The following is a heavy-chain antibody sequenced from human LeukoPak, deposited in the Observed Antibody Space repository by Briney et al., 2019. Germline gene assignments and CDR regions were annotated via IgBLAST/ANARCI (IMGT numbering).Heavy chain of an antibody. CDR2: ISSSGDST. V-gene: IGHV3-23*01. D-gene: IGHD3-10*01. J-gene: IGHJ5*02. CDR3: AKHNSGFGELFLNWFDP. CDR1: GFSFNNYA. Sequence: GGSLRLSCAASGFSFNNYAMSWVRQAPGKGLEWVSSISSSGDSTMYGDSVKGRFTISRDNSKNTLYLQMNSLRAEDTAVYYCAKHNSGFGELFLNWFDPWGQGTLVTVSS.